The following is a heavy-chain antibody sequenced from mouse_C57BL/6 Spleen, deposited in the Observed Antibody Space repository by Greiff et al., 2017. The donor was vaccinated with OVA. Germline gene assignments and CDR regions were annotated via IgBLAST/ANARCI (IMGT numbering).Heavy chain of an antibody. CDR3: VRDQAGYYGNWGYAMDY. Sequence: DVMLVESGGGLVQPKGSLKLSCAASGFTFNTYAMHWVRQAPGKGLEWVARIRSKSSNYATYYADSVKDRFTISRDDSQSMLYLQMNNLKTEDTAMYYCVRDQAGYYGNWGYAMDYWGQGTSVTVSS. CDR2: IRSKSSNYAT. CDR1: GFTFNTYA. V-gene: IGHV10-3*01. D-gene: IGHD2-1*01. J-gene: IGHJ4*01.